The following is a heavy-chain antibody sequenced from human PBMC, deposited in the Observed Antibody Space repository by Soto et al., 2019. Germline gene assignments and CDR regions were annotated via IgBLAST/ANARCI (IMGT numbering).Heavy chain of an antibody. CDR2: IYYSGST. CDR1: GGSISSSSYY. D-gene: IGHD2-15*01. CDR3: VTVVAATREMDV. V-gene: IGHV4-39*01. J-gene: IGHJ6*04. Sequence: SETLSLTCTVSGGSISSSSYYWGWIRQPPGKGLEWIGSIYYSGSTYYNPSLKSRVTISVDMSKNQFSLKLSSVTAADTAVYYCVTVVAATREMDVWGKGTTVTVSS.